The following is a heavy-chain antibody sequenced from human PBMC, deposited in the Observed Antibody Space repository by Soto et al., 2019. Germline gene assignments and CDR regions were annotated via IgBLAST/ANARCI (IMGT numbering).Heavy chain of an antibody. CDR3: AKDNRSSSVYYYYGMDV. J-gene: IGHJ6*02. CDR1: GFTFSSYG. V-gene: IGHV3-30*18. D-gene: IGHD6-6*01. CDR2: ISYDGSNK. Sequence: QVQLVESGGGVVQPGRSLRLSCTASGFTFSSYGMHWVRQAPGKGLEWVAVISYDGSNKYYADSVKGRFTISRDNSKNTLYLQMNSLRAEDTVVYYCAKDNRSSSVYYYYGMDVWGQGTTVTVSS.